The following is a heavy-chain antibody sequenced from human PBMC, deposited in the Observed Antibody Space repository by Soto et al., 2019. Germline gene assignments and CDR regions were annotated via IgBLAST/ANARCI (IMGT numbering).Heavy chain of an antibody. CDR2: ITPMFGTA. J-gene: IGHJ5*02. CDR3: ARDQVESLFPNWFDP. D-gene: IGHD3-16*02. CDR1: GGTFSRFA. Sequence: QVQLVQSGAEVKKPGSSVKVSCKASGGTFSRFAISWVRQAPGQGLEWMGGITPMFGTANYAKNFQGRLSITADEPTSTVYMDLRSLRYEDTAVYYCARDQVESLFPNWFDPWGQGTLVTVSS. V-gene: IGHV1-69*01.